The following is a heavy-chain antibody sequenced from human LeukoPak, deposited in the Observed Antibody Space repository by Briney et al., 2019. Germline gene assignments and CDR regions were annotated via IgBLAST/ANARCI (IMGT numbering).Heavy chain of an antibody. CDR2: IYYSGST. V-gene: IGHV4-38-2*02. Sequence: KPSETLSLTCTVSGYSITSGYYWGWIRQPPGKGLEWIGYIYYSGSTYYNPSLKSRVTISVDTSKNQFSLKLSSVTAADTAVYYCARMQTERSSFDPWGQGTLVTVSS. CDR1: GYSITSGYY. D-gene: IGHD1-1*01. J-gene: IGHJ5*02. CDR3: ARMQTERSSFDP.